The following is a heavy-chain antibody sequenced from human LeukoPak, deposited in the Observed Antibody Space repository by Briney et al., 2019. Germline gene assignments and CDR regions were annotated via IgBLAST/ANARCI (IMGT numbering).Heavy chain of an antibody. CDR1: GGSISSSSYH. CDR2: IYYSGST. CDR3: ASYTAMVTGGYDY. J-gene: IGHJ4*02. Sequence: KPSETLSLTCTVSGGSISSSSYHWGWIRQPPGKGLEWIGSIYYSGSTYYNPSLKSRVTISVDTSKNQFSLKLSSVTAADTAVYYCASYTAMVTGGYDYWGQGTLVTVSS. V-gene: IGHV4-39*01. D-gene: IGHD5-18*01.